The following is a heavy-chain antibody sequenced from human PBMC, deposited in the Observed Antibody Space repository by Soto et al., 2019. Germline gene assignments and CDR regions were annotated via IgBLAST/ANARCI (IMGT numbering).Heavy chain of an antibody. Sequence: EVQLLESGGGLVQPGGSLRLSCAASGFTFSSYALNWVRQAPGKGLDWVSAISASGGNTYYADSVKGRFSISRDNSKNTLYLQMNSLTAEDTAVYYCTKGYRPIDYYYNMDVWGKGTTVTVSS. D-gene: IGHD2-2*01. CDR2: ISASGGNT. CDR3: TKGYRPIDYYYNMDV. CDR1: GFTFSSYA. V-gene: IGHV3-23*01. J-gene: IGHJ6*03.